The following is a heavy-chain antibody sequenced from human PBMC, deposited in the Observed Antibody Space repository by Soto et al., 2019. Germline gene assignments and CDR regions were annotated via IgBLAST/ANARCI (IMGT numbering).Heavy chain of an antibody. D-gene: IGHD4-17*01. J-gene: IGHJ6*02. CDR3: ARDNYGYKYDYGMDV. Sequence: PGGALRLSCAGSGFPFSIYWMSLFRQSPGKGLEWVANIKQDGSEKYYVDSVKGRFTISRDNAKNSPYLQMNRLRAEDTDVYYCARDNYGYKYDYGMDVWGHGKTITVSS. CDR1: GFPFSIYW. V-gene: IGHV3-7*01. CDR2: IKQDGSEK.